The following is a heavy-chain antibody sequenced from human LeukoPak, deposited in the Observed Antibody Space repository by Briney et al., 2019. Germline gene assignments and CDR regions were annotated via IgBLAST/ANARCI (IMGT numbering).Heavy chain of an antibody. CDR3: ARGRRQLRFLEWLSTGGFDP. CDR2: INHSGST. V-gene: IGHV4-34*01. J-gene: IGHJ5*02. CDR1: GGSFSGYY. D-gene: IGHD3-3*01. Sequence: PSETLSLTCAVYGGSFSGYYWSWIRQSPGKGLEWIGEINHSGSTNYNPSLKSRVTISVDTSKNQFSLKLSSVTAADTAVYYCARGRRQLRFLEWLSTGGFDPWGQGTLVTVSS.